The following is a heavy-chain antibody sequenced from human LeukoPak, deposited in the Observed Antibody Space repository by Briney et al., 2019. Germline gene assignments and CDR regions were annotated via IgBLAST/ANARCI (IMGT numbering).Heavy chain of an antibody. CDR2: IYSGGST. D-gene: IGHD2-21*02. V-gene: IGHV3-53*01. J-gene: IGHJ4*02. CDR3: AGGVVVTLGTYYFDY. Sequence: GGSLRLSCAASGFTVSSNYISWVRQAPGKGLEWVSVIYSGGSTYYADSVKGRFTISRDNSKNTLYLQMNSLRVEDTAVYYCAGGVVVTLGTYYFDYWGQGTLVTVSS. CDR1: GFTVSSNY.